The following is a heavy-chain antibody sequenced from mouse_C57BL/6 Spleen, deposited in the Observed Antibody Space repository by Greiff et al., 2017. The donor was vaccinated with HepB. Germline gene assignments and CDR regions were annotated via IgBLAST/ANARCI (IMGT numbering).Heavy chain of an antibody. CDR1: GYAFSSYW. CDR2: IYPGDGDT. J-gene: IGHJ2*01. D-gene: IGHD2-3*01. V-gene: IGHV1-80*01. Sequence: VQLQQSGAELVKPGASVKISCKASGYAFSSYWMNWVKQRPGKGLEWIGQIYPGDGDTNYNGKFKGKATLTADKSSSTAYMQLSSLTSEDSAVYFCARLYDGYSRWFDYWGQGTTLTVSS. CDR3: ARLYDGYSRWFDY.